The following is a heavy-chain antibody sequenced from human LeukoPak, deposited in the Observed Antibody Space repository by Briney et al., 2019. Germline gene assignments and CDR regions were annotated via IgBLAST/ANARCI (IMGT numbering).Heavy chain of an antibody. D-gene: IGHD6-13*01. J-gene: IGHJ4*02. V-gene: IGHV3-64D*06. Sequence: PGGSLRLSCSASGFTFSNYVMNWVRQAPGKGLEYVSSITANGGSTYYADSVKGRFTISRDNSKNTLYLQLSSLRGDDTAVYYCVPGIGAAATGMYYWGRGIPVTVSS. CDR3: VPGIGAAATGMYY. CDR1: GFTFSNYV. CDR2: ITANGGST.